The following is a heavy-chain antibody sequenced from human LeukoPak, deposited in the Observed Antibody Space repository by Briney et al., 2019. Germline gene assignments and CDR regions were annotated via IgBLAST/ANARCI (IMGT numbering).Heavy chain of an antibody. CDR3: ARDIRGYSYGYCWYFDL. V-gene: IGHV1-18*01. D-gene: IGHD5-18*01. J-gene: IGHJ2*01. CDR2: ISAYNGNT. Sequence: ASVKVSCKASGYTFTSYGISWVRQAPGQGLEWMGWISAYNGNTNYAQKLQGRVTMTTDTSTSTAYMELRSLRSDDTAAYYCARDIRGYSYGYCWYFDLWGRGTLVTVSS. CDR1: GYTFTSYG.